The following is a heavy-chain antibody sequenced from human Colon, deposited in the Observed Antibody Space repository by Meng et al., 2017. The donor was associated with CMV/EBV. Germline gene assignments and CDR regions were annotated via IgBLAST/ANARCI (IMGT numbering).Heavy chain of an antibody. J-gene: IGHJ4*02. CDR3: TTKEGITGTTSY. CDR2: IKSNRGGGRT. V-gene: IGHV3-15*01. Sequence: SGFTFRNDWMNWVRQAPGKGLEWVGRIKSNRGGGRTEYDAAVKGRLSITRDDKKNTLYLQKNSLKTEDATVYYCTTKEGITGTTSYWGQGTLVTVSS. CDR1: GFTFRNDW. D-gene: IGHD1-14*01.